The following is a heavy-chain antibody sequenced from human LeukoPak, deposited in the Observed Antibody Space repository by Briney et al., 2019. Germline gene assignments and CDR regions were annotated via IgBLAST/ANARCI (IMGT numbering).Heavy chain of an antibody. D-gene: IGHD5-18*01. CDR3: ARDGPRRIRYGMDV. CDR1: GGPISSGSYY. J-gene: IGHJ6*02. V-gene: IGHV4-61*02. Sequence: SETLSLTCTVSGGPISSGSYYWSWIRQPAGKGLEWIGRIYTSGSTNYNPSLKSRVTISVDTSKNQFSLKLSSVTAADTAVYYCARDGPRRIRYGMDVWGQGTTVTVSS. CDR2: IYTSGST.